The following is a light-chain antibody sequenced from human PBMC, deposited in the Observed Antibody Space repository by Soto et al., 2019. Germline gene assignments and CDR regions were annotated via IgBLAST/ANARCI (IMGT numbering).Light chain of an antibody. CDR2: EVN. J-gene: IGLJ1*01. CDR3: SSYAGSSNV. Sequence: QSALTQPPSASGSPGQSVAISFTGTSSDVGGYNYVSWYQQHPGNAPKLMIYEVNQRPSGVPDRFSGSQSGNTPSLTVSGLQAEDEADYYCSSYAGSSNVFGTGTKLTVL. CDR1: SSDVGGYNY. V-gene: IGLV2-8*01.